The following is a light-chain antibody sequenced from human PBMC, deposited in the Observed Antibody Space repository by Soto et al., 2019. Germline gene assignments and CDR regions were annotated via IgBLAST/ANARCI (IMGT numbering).Light chain of an antibody. V-gene: IGKV2D-29*01. J-gene: IGKJ1*01. CDR1: QSLLNSGGKTY. CDR2: EVY. CDR3: LQTTQFPWT. Sequence: DIVVTQTPLSLSVTPGQPASISCKSSQSLLNSGGKTYFYWHLQKPGQPPQLLIYEVYKRFSGVPDRVSGSGSGTDFTLNISRVEAEDVGFYYCLQTTQFPWTFGQGTKVEIK.